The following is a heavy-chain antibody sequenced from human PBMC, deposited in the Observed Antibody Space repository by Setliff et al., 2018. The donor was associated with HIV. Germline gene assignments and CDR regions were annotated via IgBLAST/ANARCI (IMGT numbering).Heavy chain of an antibody. D-gene: IGHD3-9*01. Sequence: GESLKISCKGSGYSFTSYWIGWVRQMPGKGLEWMGIISPDDSDSRYSPSFQGQVTISADKSISTAYLQWSSLKASDTAMYYCASGRKKNYDLFTGYYRILGVDFGYWGQGTLVTVSS. V-gene: IGHV5-51*01. CDR2: ISPDDSDS. CDR3: ASGRKKNYDLFTGYYRILGVDFGY. J-gene: IGHJ4*02. CDR1: GYSFTSYW.